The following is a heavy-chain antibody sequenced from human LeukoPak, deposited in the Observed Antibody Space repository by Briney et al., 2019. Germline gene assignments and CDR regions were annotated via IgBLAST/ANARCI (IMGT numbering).Heavy chain of an antibody. CDR1: GFTFSSYA. CDR2: IWYDGSNK. CDR3: EKDDSSGYWT. Sequence: GGSLRLSCAASGFTFSSYAMSWVRQAPGKGLEWVEVIWYDGSNKCYADSVKGRFTISRDNSKNTLYLQMNSLRAEDTAVYYCEKDDSSGYWTWGQGTLVTVSS. D-gene: IGHD3-22*01. V-gene: IGHV3-33*06. J-gene: IGHJ5*02.